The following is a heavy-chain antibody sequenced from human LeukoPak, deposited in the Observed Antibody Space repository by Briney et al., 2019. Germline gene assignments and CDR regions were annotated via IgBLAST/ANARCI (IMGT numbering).Heavy chain of an antibody. CDR1: GFTLSSYA. J-gene: IGHJ4*02. Sequence: PGGSLRLSCAASGFTLSSYAMTWVRQAPGRGLEWVSRVDGGGGGTYYADSVKGRFTISRDNSKDTLYLQMNGLRAEDTAVYFCAEQSAGSAAWYSLHYDFWGQGTLVTVSS. CDR3: AEQSAGSAAWYSLHYDF. CDR2: VDGGGGGT. V-gene: IGHV3-23*01. D-gene: IGHD6-13*01.